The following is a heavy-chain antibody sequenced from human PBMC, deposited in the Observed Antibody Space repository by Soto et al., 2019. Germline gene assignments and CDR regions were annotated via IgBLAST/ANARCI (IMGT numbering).Heavy chain of an antibody. CDR1: GYTFTSYD. J-gene: IGHJ6*02. CDR3: ARGFRTHDYGGHYYYYGMDV. D-gene: IGHD4-17*01. Sequence: QVQLVQSGAEVKKPGASVKVSCKASGYTFTSYDINWVRQATGQGLEWMGWMNPNSGNTGYAQKCQGRVTMTRNTSRSTAYMELSSLRSEDTAVYYCARGFRTHDYGGHYYYYGMDVWGQGTTVTVSS. V-gene: IGHV1-8*01. CDR2: MNPNSGNT.